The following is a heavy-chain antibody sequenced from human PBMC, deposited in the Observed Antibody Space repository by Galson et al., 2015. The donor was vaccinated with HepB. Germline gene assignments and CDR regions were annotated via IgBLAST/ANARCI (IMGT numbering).Heavy chain of an antibody. J-gene: IGHJ6*02. V-gene: IGHV1-18*04. CDR2: ISAYNGNT. CDR3: ARDLYEGGYYYYGMDV. D-gene: IGHD5/OR15-5a*01. CDR1: GYTFTSYG. Sequence: SVKVSCKASGYTFTSYGISWVRQAPGQGLEWMGWISAYNGNTNYAQKLQGRVTMTTDTSTSTAYMELRSLRSDDTAVYYCARDLYEGGYYYYGMDVWGQGTTVTVSS.